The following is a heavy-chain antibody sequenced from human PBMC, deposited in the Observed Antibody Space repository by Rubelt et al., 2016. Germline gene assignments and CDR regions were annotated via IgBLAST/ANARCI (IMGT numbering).Heavy chain of an antibody. CDR3: ASMYSSSWYRGWFDP. D-gene: IGHD6-13*01. V-gene: IGHV1-3*01. CDR2: INAGNGNT. Sequence: QVQLVQSGAEVKKPGASVKVSCKASGYTFTSYAMHWVRQAPGQRLEWMGWINAGNGNTKYSQKFQGRVTITRDPSTRTAYMERSSLRSEDTAVYYCASMYSSSWYRGWFDPWGQGTLVTVSS. J-gene: IGHJ5*02. CDR1: GYTFTSYA.